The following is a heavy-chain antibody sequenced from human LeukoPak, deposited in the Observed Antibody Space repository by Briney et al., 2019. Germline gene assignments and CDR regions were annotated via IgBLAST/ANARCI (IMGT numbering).Heavy chain of an antibody. CDR2: IKQDGSEK. J-gene: IGHJ4*02. D-gene: IGHD4-17*01. CDR1: GFTFSSYW. V-gene: IGHV3-7*03. Sequence: GGSLRLSCAASGFTFSSYWMSWVRQAPGKGLEWVANIKQDGSEKYYVDSVKGRFTISRDNAKNSLYLQMNSLRAEDTAVYYCAKSLPWGGGDYVPFDYWGQGTLVTVSS. CDR3: AKSLPWGGGDYVPFDY.